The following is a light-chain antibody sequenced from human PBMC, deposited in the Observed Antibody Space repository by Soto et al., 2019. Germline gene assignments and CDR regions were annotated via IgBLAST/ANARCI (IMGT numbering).Light chain of an antibody. CDR2: KAS. CDR3: QHYNSCSEA. V-gene: IGKV1-5*03. Sequence: DIQLTQSPSLLSASVGDRVTVTCRASQTISSWLAWYQQKPGKAPKLLIYKASTLKSGVPSRFSGSGSGTEFTLTISSLQPDDFATYYCQHYNSCSEAFGQGTKVDI. J-gene: IGKJ1*01. CDR1: QTISSW.